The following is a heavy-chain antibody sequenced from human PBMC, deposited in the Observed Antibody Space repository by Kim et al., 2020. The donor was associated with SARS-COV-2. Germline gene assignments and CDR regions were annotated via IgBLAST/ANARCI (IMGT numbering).Heavy chain of an antibody. CDR3: ASDTGYSSSWTAGGGYYFDY. CDR2: ISSSSSYI. Sequence: GGSLRLSCAASGFTFSSYSMNWVRQAPGKGLEWVSSISSSSSYIYSADSVKGRFTISRDNAKNSLYLQMNSLRAEDTAVYYCASDTGYSSSWTAGGGYYFDYWGQGTLVTVSS. CDR1: GFTFSSYS. J-gene: IGHJ4*02. V-gene: IGHV3-21*01. D-gene: IGHD6-13*01.